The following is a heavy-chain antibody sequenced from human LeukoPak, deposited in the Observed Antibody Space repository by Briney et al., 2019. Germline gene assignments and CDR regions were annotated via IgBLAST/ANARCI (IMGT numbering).Heavy chain of an antibody. CDR1: GGSVSSYY. CDR2: IYTSGSS. CDR3: AREGGYDYVWGSYRSYYFDY. J-gene: IGHJ4*02. Sequence: SQTLSLTFTVSGGSVSSYYCSWSRQPAGDGPGWIGRIYTSGSSNYNPSLKSRVTMSVDTSKNQFSLKLSSVNAADTAVYYCAREGGYDYVWGSYRSYYFDYWGQGTLVTVSS. V-gene: IGHV4-4*07. D-gene: IGHD3-16*02.